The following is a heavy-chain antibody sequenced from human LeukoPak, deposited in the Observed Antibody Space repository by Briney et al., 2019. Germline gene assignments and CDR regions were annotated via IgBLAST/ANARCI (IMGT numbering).Heavy chain of an antibody. D-gene: IGHD3-9*01. V-gene: IGHV1-18*01. CDR3: ARGGYDILTGYYALDY. CDR1: GYTFTSYG. Sequence: ASVKVSCKTAGYTFTSYGVSWVLQAPGQGVAWLGCLSAYNGNTNYAQKLQGRVTMTTDTSTSTAYMELRSLRSDDTAVYYCARGGYDILTGYYALDYWGQGTLVTVSS. CDR2: LSAYNGNT. J-gene: IGHJ4*02.